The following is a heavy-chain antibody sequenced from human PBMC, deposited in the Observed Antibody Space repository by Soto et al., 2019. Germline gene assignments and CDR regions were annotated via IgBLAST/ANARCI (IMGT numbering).Heavy chain of an antibody. CDR2: TYYRSKWYN. CDR1: GDSVSSNSAA. D-gene: IGHD6-13*01. CDR3: ARDSSSWDYYYYYGMDV. V-gene: IGHV6-1*01. J-gene: IGHJ6*02. Sequence: PSQTLSLTCAISGDSVSSNSAAWSWIRQSPSRGLEWLGRTYYRSKWYNDYAVSVKSRITINPDTSKNQFSLQLNSVTPEDTAVYYCARDSSSWDYYYYYGMDVWGQGTTVTVSS.